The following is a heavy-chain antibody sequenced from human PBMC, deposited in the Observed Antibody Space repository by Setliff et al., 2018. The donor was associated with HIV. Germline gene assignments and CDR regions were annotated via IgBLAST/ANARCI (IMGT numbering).Heavy chain of an antibody. J-gene: IGHJ6*02. Sequence: PGGSLRLSCAASGFTFSNYVINWVRQAPGKGLEWISGISGSGVNSYYAASVKGRFTISRDNAKNSLYLQMNSLIAEDTAVYYCARGRNRNYVVYGMDVWGQGTTVTVSS. CDR3: ARGRNRNYVVYGMDV. CDR1: GFTFSNYV. CDR2: ISGSGVNS. V-gene: IGHV3-23*01. D-gene: IGHD1-7*01.